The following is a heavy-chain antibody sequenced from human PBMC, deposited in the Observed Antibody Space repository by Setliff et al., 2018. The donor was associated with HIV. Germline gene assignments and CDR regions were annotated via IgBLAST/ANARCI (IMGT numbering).Heavy chain of an antibody. CDR3: ARRSGWSLDY. J-gene: IGHJ4*02. V-gene: IGHV4-38-2*01. CDR1: GYSITSGYS. Sequence: PSETLSLTCAVSGYSITSGYSWGWIRQSPGKGLEWIGNAYHSGRTYYNPSLKSRVAMSIDTSKNQFSLRLNSVTAADTAMYYCARRSGWSLDYWGQGTLVTVSS. CDR2: AYHSGRT. D-gene: IGHD6-19*01.